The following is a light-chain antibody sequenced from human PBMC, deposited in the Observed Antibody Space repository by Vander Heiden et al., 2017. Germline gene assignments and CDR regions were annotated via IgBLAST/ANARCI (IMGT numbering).Light chain of an antibody. V-gene: IGKV3-15*01. CDR2: SAP. J-gene: IGKJ4*01. Sequence: IVIPPPPATLAVSPGEIAILSCTASQTSSTNLSWQQQQTGQAPRLLIHSAPTSATGVAARCIGSGAGTEFTLTTNSLQAEDVAVYFCQQYGTRTPRTFGGGTTVEMK. CDR1: QTSSTN. CDR3: QQYGTRTPRT.